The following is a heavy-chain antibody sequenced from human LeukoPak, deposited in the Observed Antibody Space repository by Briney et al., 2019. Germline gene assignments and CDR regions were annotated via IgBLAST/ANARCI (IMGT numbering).Heavy chain of an antibody. CDR1: GFTFDDYG. V-gene: IGHV3-20*04. D-gene: IGHD3-22*01. J-gene: IGHJ3*02. CDR3: AKRAYYYDSSGYYSGAFDI. CDR2: ISWNGGST. Sequence: GGSLRLSCAASGFTFDDYGMSWVRQAPGKGLEWVSGISWNGGSTGYADSVKSRFAISRDNSKNTLYLQMSSLRVEDTAVYYCAKRAYYYDSSGYYSGAFDIWGQGTMVIVSS.